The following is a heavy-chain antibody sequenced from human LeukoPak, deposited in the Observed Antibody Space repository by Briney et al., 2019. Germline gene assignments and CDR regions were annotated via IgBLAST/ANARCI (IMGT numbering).Heavy chain of an antibody. CDR1: VGSMTGYP. Sequence: SQTLSLTCTVSVGSMTGYPWPWIRQPPGKGLEYIGYVYNSGTTFYNPSLKSRVTISADTSKKQFSLKLTSVTAADTAIYYCARGAGGYRFDPWGLGTLVTVSS. J-gene: IGHJ5*02. CDR2: VYNSGTT. D-gene: IGHD1-1*01. V-gene: IGHV4-59*13. CDR3: ARGAGGYRFDP.